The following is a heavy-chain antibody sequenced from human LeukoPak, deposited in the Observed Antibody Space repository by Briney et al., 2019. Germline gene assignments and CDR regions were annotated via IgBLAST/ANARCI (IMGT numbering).Heavy chain of an antibody. CDR1: GGPINTANYY. J-gene: IGHJ4*02. V-gene: IGHV4-30-4*08. CDR3: ARDRYGDFEDY. D-gene: IGHD4-17*01. CDR2: ISYSGTP. Sequence: SETLSLTCIVSGGPINTANYYWTWIRQPPGKGLEWIGYISYSGTPYYNPSLNSRVTISLDTSKNQFSLRLNSVTAADTAMYYCARDRYGDFEDYWGQGTLVTVSS.